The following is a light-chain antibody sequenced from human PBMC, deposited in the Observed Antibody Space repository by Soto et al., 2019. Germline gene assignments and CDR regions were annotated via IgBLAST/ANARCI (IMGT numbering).Light chain of an antibody. CDR1: QSISSW. J-gene: IGKJ1*01. CDR2: DAS. V-gene: IGKV1-5*01. CDR3: QQYNSYSPT. Sequence: IQMTQPPSILSAILGVRVTITCRASQSISSWLAWYQQKPGKAPKLLIYDASNLESGVPSRFSGSGSGTEFTLTISSLQPDDFATYYCQQYNSYSPTFGQGTKVDI.